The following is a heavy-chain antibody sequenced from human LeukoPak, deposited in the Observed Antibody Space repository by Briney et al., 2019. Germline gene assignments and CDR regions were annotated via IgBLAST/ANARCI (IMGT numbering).Heavy chain of an antibody. Sequence: GASVKVSCKASCYTFTSYGISWVRQAPGQGLEWMGWISANNGNTNYAQKLQGRVTITTDTSTSTAYTELRSLRSDDTAVYYCAVGSGYSSSTDAFDIWGQGTMVTV. CDR3: AVGSGYSSSTDAFDI. D-gene: IGHD6-13*01. V-gene: IGHV1-18*04. CDR2: ISANNGNT. J-gene: IGHJ3*02. CDR1: CYTFTSYG.